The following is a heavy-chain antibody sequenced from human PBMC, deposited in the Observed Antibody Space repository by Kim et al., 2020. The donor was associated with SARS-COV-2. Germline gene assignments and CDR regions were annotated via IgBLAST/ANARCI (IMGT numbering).Heavy chain of an antibody. J-gene: IGHJ4*02. Sequence: SETLSLTCAVYGGSFSGYYWSWIRQPPGKGLEWIGEINHSGSTNYNPSLKSRVTISVDTSKNQFSLKLSSVTAADTAVYYCARVDHSSGWDFDPFDYWGQGTLVTVSS. CDR1: GGSFSGYY. V-gene: IGHV4-34*01. D-gene: IGHD6-19*01. CDR3: ARVDHSSGWDFDPFDY. CDR2: INHSGST.